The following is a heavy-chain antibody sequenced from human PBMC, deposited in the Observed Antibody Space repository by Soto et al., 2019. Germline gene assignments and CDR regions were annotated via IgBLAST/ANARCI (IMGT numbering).Heavy chain of an antibody. J-gene: IGHJ4*02. CDR2: INPSGST. CDR1: GDSISSYY. V-gene: IGHV4-4*09. CDR3: ARPPPGQAPLYPPRLDF. Sequence: SETLSLTCTVSGDSISSYYWSWIRQPPGKGLEWIGLINPSGSTNCNPSLKSRVTLSVDTSKNQFSLNVYSVTAADTAVYYCARPPPGQAPLYPPRLDFWGQGLKVTVSS. D-gene: IGHD2-2*02.